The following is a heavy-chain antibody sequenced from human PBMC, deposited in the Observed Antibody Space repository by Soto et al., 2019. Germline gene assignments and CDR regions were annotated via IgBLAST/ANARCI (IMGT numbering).Heavy chain of an antibody. D-gene: IGHD3-16*01. Sequence: QVQLVESGGGVVQLGRSLRLSCAASGFPFSGFAMHWVRRAPGKGLEWVALISYDGSKKFYADSVRSRLTISRDNSKNTLYLQINSLRPEDPAVYYCARGGAESATPGPQGANWFDPWGQGTLVTVSS. V-gene: IGHV3-30-3*01. CDR1: GFPFSGFA. CDR2: ISYDGSKK. CDR3: ARGGAESATPGPQGANWFDP. J-gene: IGHJ5*02.